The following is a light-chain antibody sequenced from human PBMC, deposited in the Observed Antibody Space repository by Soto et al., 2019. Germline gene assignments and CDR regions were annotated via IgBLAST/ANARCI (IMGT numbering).Light chain of an antibody. CDR2: GAS. V-gene: IGKV3-20*01. J-gene: IGKJ4*01. CDR1: QSVYSDF. CDR3: QQYGSSPLT. Sequence: IVLTQSPGTLSLSPGERATLSCRASQSVYSDFLAWYQQKPGQAPRLLIYGASSRATGIPDRFSGSGSGKDFTLTISRLEPEEFAVYYCQQYGSSPLTFGGGTKVEIK.